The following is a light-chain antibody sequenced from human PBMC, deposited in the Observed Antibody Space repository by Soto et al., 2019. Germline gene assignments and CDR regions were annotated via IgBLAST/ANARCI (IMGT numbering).Light chain of an antibody. CDR1: QGIGRW. V-gene: IGKV1D-12*01. J-gene: IGKJ4*01. Sequence: DIQMTQSPSSVSASVGDRVTITCRASQGIGRWLAWYQQKPGKAPKLLIYAASSLQSGVPSRFSGSGSGTDFTLNISSLQPEDFATYHCQQANSFPPTFGGGTKVEIQ. CDR2: AAS. CDR3: QQANSFPPT.